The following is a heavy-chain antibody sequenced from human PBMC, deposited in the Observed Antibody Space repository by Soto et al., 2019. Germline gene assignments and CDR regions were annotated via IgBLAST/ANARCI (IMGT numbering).Heavy chain of an antibody. CDR2: ISYDGSNK. D-gene: IGHD4-17*01. CDR1: GFTFSSYG. V-gene: IGHV3-30*18. J-gene: IGHJ6*02. Sequence: QVQLVESGGGVVQPGRSLGRSCAASGFTFSSYGMHWVRQAPGKGLEWVAVISYDGSNKYYADSVKGRFTISRDNSKNTLYLQMNSLRAEDTAVYYCAKDRDYKVYYYYGMDVWGQGTTVTVSS. CDR3: AKDRDYKVYYYYGMDV.